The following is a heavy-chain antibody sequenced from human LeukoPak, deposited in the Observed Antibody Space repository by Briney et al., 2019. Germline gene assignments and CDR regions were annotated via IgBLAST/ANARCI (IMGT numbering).Heavy chain of an antibody. J-gene: IGHJ4*02. Sequence: PGGPMSLSYAAAGFTFSSYWMHWRRPAPGKGLVWVSRINSDGSSTSYADSVRGPITISRDRSESTLFLQMDDLRADDTAVYYCVRAAPQNCYPSSCSLFDKWGQGTLVTVSS. CDR2: INSDGSST. V-gene: IGHV3-74*01. CDR1: GFTFSSYW. D-gene: IGHD2-2*01. CDR3: VRAAPQNCYPSSCSLFDK.